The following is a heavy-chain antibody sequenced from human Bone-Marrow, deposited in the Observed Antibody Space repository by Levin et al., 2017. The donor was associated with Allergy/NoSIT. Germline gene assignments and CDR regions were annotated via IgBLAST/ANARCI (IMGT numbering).Heavy chain of an antibody. D-gene: IGHD3-3*01. V-gene: IGHV3-23*01. CDR2: ISGSGGST. Sequence: ASVKVSCAASGFTFTSYAMSWVRQAPGKGLEWVSGISGSGGSTYYADSVKDRFTISRDNSRNTLYLQVNSLRVDDTAIYYCAKEHDFWCGRRLDSWGQGTLVTVSS. J-gene: IGHJ4*02. CDR3: AKEHDFWCGRRLDS. CDR1: GFTFTSYA.